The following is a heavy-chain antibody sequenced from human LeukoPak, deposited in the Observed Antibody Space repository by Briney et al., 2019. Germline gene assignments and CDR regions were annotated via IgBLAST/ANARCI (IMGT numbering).Heavy chain of an antibody. CDR1: GFIFSSYS. D-gene: IGHD3/OR15-3a*01. V-gene: IGHV3-48*04. Sequence: PGGSLRLSCAASGFIFSSYSMNWVRQAPGKGLEWISYISATSATIYYADSVKGRFTISRDNAKNSLYLQMNSLRAEDTAVYYCARDRTGWFDPWGQGTLVTVSS. CDR2: ISATSATI. CDR3: ARDRTGWFDP. J-gene: IGHJ5*02.